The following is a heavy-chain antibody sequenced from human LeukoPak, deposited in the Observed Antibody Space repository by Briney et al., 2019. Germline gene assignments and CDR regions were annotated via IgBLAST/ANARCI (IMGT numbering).Heavy chain of an antibody. CDR1: GGSISSYY. Sequence: KPSETLSLTCTVSGGSISSYYWSWIRQPPGKGLEWIGSIYHSGSTYYNPSLKSRVTISVDTSKNQFSLKLSSVTAADTAVYYCAREAGTGRADYWGQGTLVTVSS. J-gene: IGHJ4*02. D-gene: IGHD1-1*01. V-gene: IGHV4-59*12. CDR3: AREAGTGRADY. CDR2: IYHSGST.